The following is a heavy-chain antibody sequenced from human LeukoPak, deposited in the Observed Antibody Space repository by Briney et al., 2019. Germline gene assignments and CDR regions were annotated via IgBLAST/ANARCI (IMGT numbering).Heavy chain of an antibody. V-gene: IGHV5-51*01. D-gene: IGHD6-13*01. CDR2: IYPGDSDT. CDR1: GYSFTSYW. J-gene: IGHJ4*02. Sequence: GESLKISCKGSGYSFTSYWIGWVRQMPGKGLEWKGIIYPGDSDTRYSPSFQGQVTISADKSISTAYLQWSSLKASDTAMYYCARSGIAAADAVDYWGQGTLVTVSS. CDR3: ARSGIAAADAVDY.